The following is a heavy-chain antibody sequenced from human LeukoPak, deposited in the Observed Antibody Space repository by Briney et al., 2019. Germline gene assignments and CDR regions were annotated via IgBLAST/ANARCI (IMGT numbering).Heavy chain of an antibody. D-gene: IGHD3-10*01. CDR2: ISGSGGER. Sequence: PGGSLRLSCVASGFIFSDYYMSWIRQAPGKGLQWVSGISGSGGERYYTESVKGRFTISRDNSKNTLYLQMNSLRAEDTAVYYCAKDYYALLWFGEFNRKYYFDYWGQGTLVTVSS. CDR3: AKDYYALLWFGEFNRKYYFDY. J-gene: IGHJ4*02. CDR1: GFIFSDYY. V-gene: IGHV3-23*01.